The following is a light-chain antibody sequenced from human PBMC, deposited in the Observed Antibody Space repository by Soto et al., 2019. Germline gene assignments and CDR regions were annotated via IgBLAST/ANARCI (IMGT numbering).Light chain of an antibody. CDR2: DGF. Sequence: EIVLTQSPATLSLSPGEGATLSCRASQSVNTYLAWYQQKPSQAPRLLIYDGFNRATGIPARFSGSGSGTDFTLTISSLEPEDFAVYYCQQGGSFGGGTKVEI. CDR1: QSVNTY. CDR3: QQGGS. V-gene: IGKV3-11*01. J-gene: IGKJ4*01.